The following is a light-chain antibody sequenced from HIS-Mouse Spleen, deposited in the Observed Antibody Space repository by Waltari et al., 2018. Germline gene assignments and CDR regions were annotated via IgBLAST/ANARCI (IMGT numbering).Light chain of an antibody. CDR3: SSYTSSSTLV. Sequence: QSALTQPASVSGSPGQSITISFTGTSSDVGGYNYVSWYQQHPGKAPKLMIYEVSNRPSGVSNRFSGSKSGNTASLTISGLQAGDEADYYCSSYTSSSTLVFGGGTKLTVL. CDR1: SSDVGGYNY. V-gene: IGLV2-14*01. J-gene: IGLJ2*01. CDR2: EVS.